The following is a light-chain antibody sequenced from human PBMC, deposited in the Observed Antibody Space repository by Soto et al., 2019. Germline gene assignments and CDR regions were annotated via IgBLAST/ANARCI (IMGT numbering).Light chain of an antibody. CDR3: QQANSFPWT. J-gene: IGKJ1*01. Sequence: DIQMTQSPSSVSASVGDRVTITCRASQGIGSWLAWYQQKPGKAPNLLIYAASSLQSGVPSRFSGSGSGTDSTLTIGSLQPEDFATYYCQQANSFPWTFGQGTKVEIK. CDR1: QGIGSW. CDR2: AAS. V-gene: IGKV1-12*01.